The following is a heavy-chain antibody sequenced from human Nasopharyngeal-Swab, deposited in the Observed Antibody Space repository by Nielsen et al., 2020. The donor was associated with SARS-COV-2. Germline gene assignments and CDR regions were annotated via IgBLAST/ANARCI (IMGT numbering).Heavy chain of an antibody. CDR2: ISGSGGST. D-gene: IGHD2-15*01. J-gene: IGHJ4*02. Sequence: WIRQPPGKGLEWVSGISGSGGSTYYADSVKGRFTISRDNSKNTLYLQMNSLRAEDTAVYYCATDIVVVVAATPRTNYWGQGTLVTVSS. V-gene: IGHV3-23*01. CDR3: ATDIVVVVAATPRTNY.